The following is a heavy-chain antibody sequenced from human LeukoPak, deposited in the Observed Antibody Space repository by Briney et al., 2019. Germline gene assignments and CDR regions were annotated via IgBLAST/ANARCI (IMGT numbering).Heavy chain of an antibody. V-gene: IGHV3-48*04. CDR2: ISSSSSTI. CDR3: ARVPPMMTTVTTVYYYYYMDV. Sequence: GGSLRLSCAASGFTFSSYSMNWVRQAPGKGLEWVSYISSSSSTIYYADSVKGRFTISRDNAKNSLYLQMNSLRAEDTAVYYCARVPPMMTTVTTVYYYYYMDVWGKGTTVTVSS. CDR1: GFTFSSYS. D-gene: IGHD4-17*01. J-gene: IGHJ6*03.